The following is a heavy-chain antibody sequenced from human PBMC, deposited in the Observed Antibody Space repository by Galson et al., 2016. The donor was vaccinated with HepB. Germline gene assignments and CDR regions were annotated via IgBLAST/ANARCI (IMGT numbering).Heavy chain of an antibody. D-gene: IGHD1-1*01. CDR1: GLTFSTYA. CDR2: IGGSGGST. CDR3: ARERTKLEFDP. V-gene: IGHV3-23*01. J-gene: IGHJ5*02. Sequence: SLRLSCAASGLTFSTYAMTWVRQAPGKGLEWVSAIGGSGGSTYYADSVKGRFTISRDNSKNTLYLQMKSLRAEDTAIYYCARERTKLEFDPWGQGTLVTVSS.